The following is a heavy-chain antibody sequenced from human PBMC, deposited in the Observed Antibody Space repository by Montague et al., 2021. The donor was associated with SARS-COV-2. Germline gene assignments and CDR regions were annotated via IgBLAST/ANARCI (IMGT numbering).Heavy chain of an antibody. CDR1: GFTFSSYE. CDR3: ARVLVVTYYGMDV. Sequence: SLRLSCAASGFTFSSYEMNWVRQAPGKGLEWVSYISSSGSTIYYADSVKGRFTISRDNAKNPLYLQMNSLRAEDTAVYYCARVLVVTYYGMDVWGRGTLVTVSS. D-gene: IGHD3-22*01. CDR2: ISSSGSTI. V-gene: IGHV3-48*03. J-gene: IGHJ6*02.